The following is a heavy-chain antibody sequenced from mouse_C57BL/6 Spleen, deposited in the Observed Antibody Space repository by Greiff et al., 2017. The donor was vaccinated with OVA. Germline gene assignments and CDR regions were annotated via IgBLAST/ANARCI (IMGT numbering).Heavy chain of an antibody. CDR2: IRSKSNNYAT. CDR1: GFSFNTYA. Sequence: EVKLMESGGGLVQPKGSLKLSCAASGFSFNTYAMNWVRQAPGKGLEWVARIRSKSNNYATYYADSVKDRFTISRDDSESMLYLQMNNLKTEDTAMHYCVRHGETVEGFAYWGQGTLVTVSA. CDR3: VRHGETVEGFAY. D-gene: IGHD1-1*01. V-gene: IGHV10-1*01. J-gene: IGHJ3*01.